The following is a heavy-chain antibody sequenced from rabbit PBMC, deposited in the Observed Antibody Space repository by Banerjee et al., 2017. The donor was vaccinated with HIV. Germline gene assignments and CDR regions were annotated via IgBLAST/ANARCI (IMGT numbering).Heavy chain of an antibody. V-gene: IGHV1S40*01. Sequence: QQLVESGGDLVKPGASLTLTCTASGFSFSSGYDMCWVRQAPGKGLEWIACIYVGSSGSTYYASWAKGRFTISRSTSLNTVTLQMTSLTAADTATYFCARRDAGNGFNLWGPGTLVTVS. D-gene: IGHD4-2*01. CDR1: GFSFSSGYD. J-gene: IGHJ4*01. CDR3: ARRDAGNGFNL. CDR2: IYVGSSGST.